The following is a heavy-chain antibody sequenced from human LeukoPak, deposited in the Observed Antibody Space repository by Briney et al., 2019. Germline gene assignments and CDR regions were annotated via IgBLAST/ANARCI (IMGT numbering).Heavy chain of an antibody. CDR2: INHSGST. D-gene: IGHD6-13*01. CDR1: GGSFSGYY. J-gene: IGHJ3*02. CDR3: ARSKQQLDAFDI. Sequence: IPSETLSLTCAVYGGSFSGYYWSCIRQPPGKGLEWIGEINHSGSTNYNPSLKSRVTISVDTSKNQFSLKLSSVTAADTAVYYCARSKQQLDAFDIWGQGTMVSVSS. V-gene: IGHV4-34*01.